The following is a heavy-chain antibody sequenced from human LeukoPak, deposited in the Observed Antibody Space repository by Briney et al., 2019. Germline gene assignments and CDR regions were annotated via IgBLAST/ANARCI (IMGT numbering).Heavy chain of an antibody. J-gene: IGHJ5*02. CDR1: GFTFSSYA. CDR3: ARAFPRYCSSTSCENNWFDP. Sequence: GGSLRLSCAASGFTFSSYAMHWVRQAPGKGLEWAAFISYDGSYKYYADSVKGRFTISRDNSKNTLYLQMNSLRAEDTAVYYCARAFPRYCSSTSCENNWFDPWGQGTLVTVSS. D-gene: IGHD2-2*01. V-gene: IGHV3-30-3*01. CDR2: ISYDGSYK.